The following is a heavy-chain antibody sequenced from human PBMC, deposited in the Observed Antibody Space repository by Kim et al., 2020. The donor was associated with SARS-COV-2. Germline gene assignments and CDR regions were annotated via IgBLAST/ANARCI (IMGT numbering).Heavy chain of an antibody. J-gene: IGHJ6*02. CDR1: GGSISSYY. CDR2: IYYSGST. V-gene: IGHV4-59*01. D-gene: IGHD3-22*01. Sequence: SETLSLTCTVSGGSISSYYWSWIRQPPGKGLEWIGYIYYSGSTNYNPSLKSRVTISVDTSKNQFSLKLSSVTAADTAVYYCARRLSAPNYYYYGMDVWGQGTTVTVSS. CDR3: ARRLSAPNYYYYGMDV.